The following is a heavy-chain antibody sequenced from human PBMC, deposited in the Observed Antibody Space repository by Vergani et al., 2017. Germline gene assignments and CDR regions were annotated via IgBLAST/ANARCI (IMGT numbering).Heavy chain of an antibody. Sequence: EVQLVESGGGLVQPGGSLRLSCAASGFTFSSYDMHWVRQATGKGLEWVSAIGTAGDTYYPGSVKGRFTISRDNAKNSLYLQMNSLRAEDTAVYYCARGGSGDYLDDAFDIWGQGTMVTVSS. CDR3: ARGGSGDYLDDAFDI. J-gene: IGHJ3*02. CDR2: IGTAGDT. V-gene: IGHV3-13*04. D-gene: IGHD4-17*01. CDR1: GFTFSSYD.